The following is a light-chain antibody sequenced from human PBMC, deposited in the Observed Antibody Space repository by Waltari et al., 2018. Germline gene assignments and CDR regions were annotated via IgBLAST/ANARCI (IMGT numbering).Light chain of an antibody. Sequence: DIQMTQSPSSLSASVGDRVTITCRASQTISSYLNWYQQKPGKAPHLLIYTASSLQSGVPSRFSGSGSGTDFTLTISSLQPEDVAVYYCQQYYSIPYTFGPGTKLEIK. J-gene: IGKJ2*01. CDR1: QTISSY. CDR2: TAS. CDR3: QQYYSIPYT. V-gene: IGKV1-39*01.